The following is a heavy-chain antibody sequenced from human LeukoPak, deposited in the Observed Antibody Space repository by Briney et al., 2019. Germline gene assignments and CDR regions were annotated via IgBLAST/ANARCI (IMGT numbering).Heavy chain of an antibody. CDR1: GGSISYYY. J-gene: IGHJ6*02. D-gene: IGHD6-13*01. V-gene: IGHV4-59*08. CDR3: VRHAATRHNYGMDV. Sequence: SSETPSLTCTVSGGSISYYYWSWIRQPPGKGLEWIGHIYHSGSTNYNPSFKSRVTISVDTSKNHFSLYLSSVTAADTAVYYCVRHAATRHNYGMDVWGQGTTVTVSS. CDR2: IYHSGST.